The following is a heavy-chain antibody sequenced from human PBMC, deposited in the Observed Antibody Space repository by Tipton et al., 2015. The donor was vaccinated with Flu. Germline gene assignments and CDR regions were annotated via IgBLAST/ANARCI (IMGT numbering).Heavy chain of an antibody. CDR3: ARHHLVTVVKTNWFDP. CDR2: IYHSGST. V-gene: IGHV4-38-2*01. Sequence: TLSLTCAVSGYSISSGYYWGWIRQPPGKGLEWIGSIYHSGSTYYSPSLKSRVTISVDTSKNQFSLKLSSVTAADTAVYYCARHHLVTVVKTNWFDPWGQGTLVTVSS. CDR1: GYSISSGYY. D-gene: IGHD4-23*01. J-gene: IGHJ5*02.